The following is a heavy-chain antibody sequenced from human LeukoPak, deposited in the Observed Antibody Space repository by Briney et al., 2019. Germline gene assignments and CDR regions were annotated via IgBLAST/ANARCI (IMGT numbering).Heavy chain of an antibody. J-gene: IGHJ4*02. V-gene: IGHV1-46*01. CDR3: ARAVDTAMVAFDY. Sequence: ASVKVSCTASGYTFTSYYMHWVRQAPGQGLEWMGIINPSGGSTSYAQEFQGRVTMTRDMSTSTVYMELSSLRSEDTAVYYCARAVDTAMVAFDYWGQGTLVTVSS. CDR1: GYTFTSYY. D-gene: IGHD5-18*01. CDR2: INPSGGST.